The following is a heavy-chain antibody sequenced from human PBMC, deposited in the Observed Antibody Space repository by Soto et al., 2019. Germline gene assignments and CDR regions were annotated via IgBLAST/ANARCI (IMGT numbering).Heavy chain of an antibody. CDR3: ARDGRTSGYYLDY. J-gene: IGHJ4*02. Sequence: QVQLQESGPGPVKPSETLSLTCTVSRGSISSGGFYWSWIRQSPGKGLEWIGFIYANGNSYYNPSLKSRANISLDTSKNKFSLRISSVTVADTAVYYCARDGRTSGYYLDYWGQGTPVTVSP. CDR2: IYANGNS. CDR1: RGSISSGGFY. D-gene: IGHD3-22*01. V-gene: IGHV4-31*03.